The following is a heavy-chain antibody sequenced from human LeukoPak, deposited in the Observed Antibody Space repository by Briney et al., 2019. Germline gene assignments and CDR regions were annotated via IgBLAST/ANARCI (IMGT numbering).Heavy chain of an antibody. V-gene: IGHV1-69*13. J-gene: IGHJ4*02. Sequence: GASVKVSCKASGYTFISYAMNWVRQAPGQGLEWMGGIIPIFGTANYAQKFQGRVTITADESTSTAYMELSSLRSEDTAVYYCARGKRITMVRGVIITQPPFDYWGQGTLVTVSS. CDR1: GYTFISYA. CDR3: ARGKRITMVRGVIITQPPFDY. CDR2: IIPIFGTA. D-gene: IGHD3-10*01.